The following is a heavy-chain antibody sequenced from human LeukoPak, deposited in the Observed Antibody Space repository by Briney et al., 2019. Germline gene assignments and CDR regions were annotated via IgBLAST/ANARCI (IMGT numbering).Heavy chain of an antibody. V-gene: IGHV4-4*07. D-gene: IGHD4-17*01. CDR2: IYTSGST. Sequence: SETLSLTCTVSGGSISSYYWSWIRQPAGKGLEWIGRIYTSGSTNYNPSLKSRVTMSVDTSKNQLSLKLSSVTAADTAVYYCARTMTTVTTDDYWGQGTLVTVSS. CDR1: GGSISSYY. J-gene: IGHJ4*02. CDR3: ARTMTTVTTDDY.